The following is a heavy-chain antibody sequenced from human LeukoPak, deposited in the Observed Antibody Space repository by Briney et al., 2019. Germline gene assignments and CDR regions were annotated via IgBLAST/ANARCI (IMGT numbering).Heavy chain of an antibody. CDR1: GGSISSSNYY. Sequence: SETLSLTCTVSGGSISSSNYYWNWIRQPAGKGLEWIGRIYTSGSTNYNPSLKSRVTISVDTSKNQFSLKLSSVTAADTAVYYCARGLWFGDENPPYFDYWGQGTLVTVSS. J-gene: IGHJ4*02. CDR3: ARGLWFGDENPPYFDY. V-gene: IGHV4-61*02. D-gene: IGHD3-10*01. CDR2: IYTSGST.